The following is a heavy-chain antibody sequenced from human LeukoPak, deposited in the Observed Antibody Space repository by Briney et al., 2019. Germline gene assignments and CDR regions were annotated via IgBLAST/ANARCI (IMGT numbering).Heavy chain of an antibody. D-gene: IGHD1-26*01. CDR3: ARSGTEVYFDY. V-gene: IGHV4-39*01. Sequence: PSETLSLTCTVSGGSISSSSYYWGWLRQPPGKGLEWIGSIYYSGSTYYNPSLKSRVTISVDTSKNQFSLKLSSVTAADTAVYYCARSGTEVYFDYWSQGTLVTVSS. J-gene: IGHJ4*02. CDR2: IYYSGST. CDR1: GGSISSSSYY.